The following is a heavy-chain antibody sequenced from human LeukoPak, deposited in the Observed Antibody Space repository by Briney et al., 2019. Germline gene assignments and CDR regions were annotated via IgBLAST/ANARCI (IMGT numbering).Heavy chain of an antibody. CDR3: TRNEAGGYSFDC. CDR2: ISSSGSYI. D-gene: IGHD2-21*01. CDR1: GFTFSSYS. V-gene: IGHV3-21*01. J-gene: IGHJ4*02. Sequence: GGSLRLSCAASGFTFSSYSMNWVRQAPGKGLEWVSYISSSGSYIYYGDSVQGRFTISRDNAKNSLYLQMNSLGAEDTAVYYCTRNEAGGYSFDCWGQGTLVTVSS.